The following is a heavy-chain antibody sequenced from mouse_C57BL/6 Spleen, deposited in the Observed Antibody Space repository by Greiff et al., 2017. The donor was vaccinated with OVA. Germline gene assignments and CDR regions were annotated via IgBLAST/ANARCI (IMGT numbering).Heavy chain of an antibody. CDR3: ASGLFFDY. J-gene: IGHJ2*01. CDR1: GYTFTSYW. CDR2: IDPSDSYT. Sequence: QVQLQQPGAELVRPGTSVKLSCKASGYTFTSYWMHWVKQRPGQGLEWIGVIDPSDSYTNYNQKFKGKATLTVDTSSSTAYMQLSSLTSEDSAVYYCASGLFFDYWGQGTTLTVSS. V-gene: IGHV1-59*01.